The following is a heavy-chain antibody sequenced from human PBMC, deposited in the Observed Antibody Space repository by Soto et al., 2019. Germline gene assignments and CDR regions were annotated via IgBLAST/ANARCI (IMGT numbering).Heavy chain of an antibody. Sequence: SETLSLTCTVSGGSISSYYWSWIRQPPGKGLEWIGYIYYGGSTNYNPSLKSRVTISVDTSKNQFSLKLSSVTAADTAVYYCARGGIFGRDSDWFDPWGQGTLVTVSS. V-gene: IGHV4-59*01. CDR1: GGSISSYY. D-gene: IGHD3-3*01. CDR3: ARGGIFGRDSDWFDP. J-gene: IGHJ5*02. CDR2: IYYGGST.